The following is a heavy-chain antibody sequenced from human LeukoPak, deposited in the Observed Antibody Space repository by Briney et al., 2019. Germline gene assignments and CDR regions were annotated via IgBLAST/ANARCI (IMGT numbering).Heavy chain of an antibody. J-gene: IGHJ3*02. CDR1: GYTFTSYG. V-gene: IGHV1-18*01. Sequence: ASVKVSCKASGYTFTSYGISWVRQAPGQGLEWMGWISAYNGNTNYAQKLQGRVTMTTDTSTSTAYMELRSLRSDDTAVYYCAREPLAPYYYDSSGYYEVDAFDIWGQGTMVTVSS. CDR2: ISAYNGNT. D-gene: IGHD3-22*01. CDR3: AREPLAPYYYDSSGYYEVDAFDI.